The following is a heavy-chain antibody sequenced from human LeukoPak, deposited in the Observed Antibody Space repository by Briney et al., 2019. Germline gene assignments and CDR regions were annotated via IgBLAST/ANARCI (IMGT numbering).Heavy chain of an antibody. CDR3: VRRGGTLDAYI. D-gene: IGHD3-10*01. V-gene: IGHV4-4*07. CDR1: GGSISSYY. J-gene: IGHJ3*02. CDR2: IYTSGST. Sequence: SETLSLTCTVSGGSISSYYWSWIRQPAGKGLEWIGRIYTSGSTNYNPSLNSRVTISGDTSKNQFSLKVSSVTAADTALYYCVRRGGTLDAYIWGQGTMVSVSS.